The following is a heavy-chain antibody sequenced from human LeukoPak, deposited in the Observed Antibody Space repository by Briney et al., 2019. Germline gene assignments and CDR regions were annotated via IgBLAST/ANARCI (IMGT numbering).Heavy chain of an antibody. Sequence: SETLALTCTFSGGTISSYYWNWIRQPPGKGLEWIGYIHYSGSPKYNPSLKSRVTISVDTSKNQFSLKLSSVTAADTAVYYCARWYSSGWAFDYWGQGNLVTVSS. CDR3: ARWYSSGWAFDY. V-gene: IGHV4-59*08. J-gene: IGHJ4*02. CDR2: IHYSGSP. CDR1: GGTISSYY. D-gene: IGHD6-19*01.